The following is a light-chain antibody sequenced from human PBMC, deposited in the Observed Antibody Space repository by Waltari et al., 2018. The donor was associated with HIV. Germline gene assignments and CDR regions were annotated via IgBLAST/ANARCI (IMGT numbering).Light chain of an antibody. J-gene: IGLJ2*01. CDR1: GSNIGTST. CDR3: ASWDDSLNGVI. CDR2: RSD. V-gene: IGLV1-44*01. Sequence: QSVLTQPHSASGTPGQRVTISCSGSGSNIGTSTVNWYQQLAGSAPKLLIYRSDLLPSGVPDRFSGSKSATSASLAISGLQSEDEASYYCASWDDSLNGVIFGGGTELTVL.